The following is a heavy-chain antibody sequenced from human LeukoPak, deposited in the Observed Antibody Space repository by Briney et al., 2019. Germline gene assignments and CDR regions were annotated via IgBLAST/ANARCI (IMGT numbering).Heavy chain of an antibody. CDR3: ARKYSGSGNYFFDY. Sequence: GGSLRLSCAASGFTFRSYNVNGVRQARGEALEWVSFISPSGNTIYCVDSVKGRFTISRYNAKNVLYLQMNSLRDEDTAVYYCARKYSGSGNYFFDYWGQGTLVTVSS. J-gene: IGHJ4*02. V-gene: IGHV3-48*02. CDR2: ISPSGNTI. CDR1: GFTFRSYN. D-gene: IGHD3-10*01.